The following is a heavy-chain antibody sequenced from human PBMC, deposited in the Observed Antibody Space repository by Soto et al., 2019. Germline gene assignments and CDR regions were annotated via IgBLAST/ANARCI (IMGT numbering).Heavy chain of an antibody. D-gene: IGHD6-6*01. J-gene: IGHJ4*02. CDR3: ERDPQYSTSPQVFDY. CDR1: GYSFTRFG. CDR2: ISTYNGNT. Sequence: ASVKVSCKASGYSFTRFGISWVRQAPGQGLEWVGRISTYNGNTKYAQKLEGRVTVSTDTSTSTAYMELRSLRSDDTAVYYCERDPQYSTSPQVFDYWGQGTLVTVSS. V-gene: IGHV1-18*01.